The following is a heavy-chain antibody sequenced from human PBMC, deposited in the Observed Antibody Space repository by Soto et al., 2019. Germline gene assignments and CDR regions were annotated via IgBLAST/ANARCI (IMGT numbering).Heavy chain of an antibody. J-gene: IGHJ6*02. CDR2: INPNSGGT. Sequence: ASVKGACKASGYTFTGDYMHWVRQAPGQGLEWMGWINPNSGGTNYAQKFQGWVTMTRDTSISTAYMELSRLRSDDTAVYYCARDRGGEQQLVGYPIYYYYGMDVWGQGTTVTVSS. CDR3: ARDRGGEQQLVGYPIYYYYGMDV. D-gene: IGHD6-13*01. V-gene: IGHV1-2*04. CDR1: GYTFTGDY.